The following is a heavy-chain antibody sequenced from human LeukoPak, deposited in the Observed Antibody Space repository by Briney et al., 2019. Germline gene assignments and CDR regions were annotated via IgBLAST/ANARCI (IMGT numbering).Heavy chain of an antibody. Sequence: PSETLSLTCTVSGGSISSYHWSWVRQPPGKGLEWIGYILTSGSTNYNPSLKSRLTISVDTSKNQFTLKVNSVTAADTAVYYCARSGYDPNFDYWGQGTLVTVSS. CDR3: ARSGYDPNFDY. J-gene: IGHJ4*02. CDR2: ILTSGST. CDR1: GGSISSYH. D-gene: IGHD5-12*01. V-gene: IGHV4-4*09.